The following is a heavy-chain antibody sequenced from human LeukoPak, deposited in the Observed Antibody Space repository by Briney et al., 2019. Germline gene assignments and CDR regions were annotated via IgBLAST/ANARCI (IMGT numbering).Heavy chain of an antibody. CDR1: GFTFSDYV. CDR3: ARGLRKGRYFDY. D-gene: IGHD3-16*01. CDR2: ISGSGTTM. J-gene: IGHJ4*02. Sequence: QSGGSLRLSCAASGFTFSDYVMNWLRQAPGKGLEWVSYISGSGTTMYYADSVRGRFTISRDNAENSLYLQTNSLRAEDTAIYYCARGLRKGRYFDYWGQGTLVTVSS. V-gene: IGHV3-48*03.